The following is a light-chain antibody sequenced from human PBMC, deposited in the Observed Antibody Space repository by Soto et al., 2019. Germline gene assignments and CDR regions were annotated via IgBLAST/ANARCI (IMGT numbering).Light chain of an antibody. CDR1: QSVSSSN. CDR3: QQYGSSPPST. J-gene: IGKJ5*01. V-gene: IGKV3-20*01. CDR2: GAS. Sequence: IVLTQSPGTLSLSPGERATLSCRASQSVSSSNLAWYQQKPGQAPRLLIYGASSRATGIPDRFSGSGSGTDFTLTISRLEPEDFAVYYCQQYGSSPPSTFGQGTRLEIK.